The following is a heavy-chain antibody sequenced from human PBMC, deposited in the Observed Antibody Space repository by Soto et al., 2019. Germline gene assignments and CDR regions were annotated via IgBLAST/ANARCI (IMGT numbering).Heavy chain of an antibody. D-gene: IGHD6-19*01. V-gene: IGHV3-9*01. J-gene: IGHJ4*02. CDR2: ISWNSGSI. CDR1: GFTFDDYA. Sequence: GGSLRLSCAASGFTFDDYAMHWVRQAPGKGLEWVSGISWNSGSIGYADSVKGRFTISRDNAKNSLYLQMNSLRAEDTALYYCAKGLGPWLEQTTPADSWGQGTLVTVSS. CDR3: AKGLGPWLEQTTPADS.